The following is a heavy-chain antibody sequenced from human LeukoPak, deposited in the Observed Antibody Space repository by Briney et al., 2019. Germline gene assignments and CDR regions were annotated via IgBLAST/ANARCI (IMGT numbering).Heavy chain of an antibody. CDR1: GFTFSSYW. V-gene: IGHV3-23*01. Sequence: PGGSLRLSCAASGFTFSSYWMSWVRQAPGKGLEWVSAISGSGGSTYYADSVKGRFTISRDNSKNTLYLQMNSLRAEDTAVYYCAKDMESLLTHFDHWGQGTLVTVSS. J-gene: IGHJ4*02. D-gene: IGHD1-1*01. CDR3: AKDMESLLTHFDH. CDR2: ISGSGGST.